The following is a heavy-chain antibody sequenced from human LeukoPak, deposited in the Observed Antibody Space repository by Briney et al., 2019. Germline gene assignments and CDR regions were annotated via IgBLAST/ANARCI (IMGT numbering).Heavy chain of an antibody. V-gene: IGHV3-7*01. Sequence: PGGSLRLSCAASGFTFSSYWMSWVRQAPGKGMEWVANIKQDGSEKYYVDSVKGRFTISRDNAKNSLYLQMNSLRAEDTAVYYCARDRTAVTIFGVVIGYWGQGTLVTVSS. CDR3: ARDRTAVTIFGVVIGY. J-gene: IGHJ4*02. CDR1: GFTFSSYW. CDR2: IKQDGSEK. D-gene: IGHD3-3*01.